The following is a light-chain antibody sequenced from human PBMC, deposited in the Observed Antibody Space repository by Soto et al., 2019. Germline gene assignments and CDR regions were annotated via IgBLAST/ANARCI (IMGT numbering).Light chain of an antibody. CDR3: QQYGSSPV. J-gene: IGKJ3*01. CDR2: GAS. V-gene: IGKV3-20*01. Sequence: EIVLTQSPGTLSLSPGERATLSCRASQSISSSYLAWYQQKPGQAPRLFIYGASSRATGIPDRFSGSGSGTEFTLTISRLEPEDFAVYYCQQYGSSPVFGPGTKVDIE. CDR1: QSISSSY.